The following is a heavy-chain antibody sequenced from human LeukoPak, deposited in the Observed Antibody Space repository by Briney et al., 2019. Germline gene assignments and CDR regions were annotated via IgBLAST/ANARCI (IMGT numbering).Heavy chain of an antibody. J-gene: IGHJ4*02. CDR3: ARGVRDGYNHPKGPGRPFFDY. CDR2: IYYSGST. CDR1: GGSISSGGYS. V-gene: IGHV4-61*08. Sequence: SQTLSLTCAVSGGSISSGGYSWSWIRQPPGKGLEWIGYIYYSGSTNYNPSLKSRVTISVDTSKNQFSLKLSSVTAADTAVYYCARGVRDGYNHPKGPGRPFFDYWGQGTLVTVSS. D-gene: IGHD5-24*01.